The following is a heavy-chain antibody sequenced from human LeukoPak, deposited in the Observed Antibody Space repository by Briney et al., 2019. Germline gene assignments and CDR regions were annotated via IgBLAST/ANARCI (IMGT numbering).Heavy chain of an antibody. CDR1: GFPFSSHA. Sequence: QPGGSLRLSCAASGFPFSSHAMRWVRQAPGRGLECVSAISGSGSTSYYADSVKGRFTISRDNSKNTLYLQMTSLRAEDTAVYYCAKDQRGYYPPIDYWGQGILVTVSS. V-gene: IGHV3-23*01. D-gene: IGHD3-10*01. CDR3: AKDQRGYYPPIDY. CDR2: ISGSGSTS. J-gene: IGHJ4*02.